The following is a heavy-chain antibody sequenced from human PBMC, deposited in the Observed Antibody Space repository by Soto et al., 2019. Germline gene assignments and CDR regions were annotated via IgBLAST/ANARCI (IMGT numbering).Heavy chain of an antibody. J-gene: IGHJ3*02. Sequence: QVQLVQSGAEVKKPGASVKVSCKASGYTFTTYSMHWVRQAPGQRLEWMGWMNPLNGDTKYSQRFQGRLTIIRDTSASTAYMELSSLRSEVTAIYYCARGNSGAFDIWGQGTMVTVSS. D-gene: IGHD6-19*01. CDR1: GYTFTTYS. CDR2: MNPLNGDT. CDR3: ARGNSGAFDI. V-gene: IGHV1-3*01.